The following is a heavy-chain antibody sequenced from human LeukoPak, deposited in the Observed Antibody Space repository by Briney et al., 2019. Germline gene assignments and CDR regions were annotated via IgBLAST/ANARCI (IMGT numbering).Heavy chain of an antibody. V-gene: IGHV3-48*03. D-gene: IGHD1-1*01. J-gene: IGHJ4*02. CDR2: ISSSGSTI. CDR1: GFTFSSYE. CDR3: ARGGLDWNGFDY. Sequence: GGSLRLSCAASGFTFSSYEMNWVRQAPGKGLEWVSYISSSGSTIYYADSVKGRFTISRDNAKNSLYLQMNSLRAEDTAVYYCARGGLDWNGFDYWGQGTLVTVSS.